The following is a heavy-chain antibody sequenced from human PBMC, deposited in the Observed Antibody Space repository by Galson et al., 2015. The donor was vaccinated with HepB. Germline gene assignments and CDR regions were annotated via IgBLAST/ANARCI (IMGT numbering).Heavy chain of an antibody. CDR3: ARGGWQFGGLLDDY. Sequence: LRLSCAASRFTFSNYAMHWVRQAPGKGLEWVAVISYDGSNRYYAASVKGRFTISRDNSKTTLYLQMNSLRAEDTALYYCARGGWQFGGLLDDYWGQGTLVTVSS. CDR1: RFTFSNYA. D-gene: IGHD3-10*01. CDR2: ISYDGSNR. V-gene: IGHV3-30-3*01. J-gene: IGHJ4*02.